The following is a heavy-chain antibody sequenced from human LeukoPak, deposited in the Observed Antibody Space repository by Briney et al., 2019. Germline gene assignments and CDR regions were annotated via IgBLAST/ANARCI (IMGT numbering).Heavy chain of an antibody. CDR3: ARDRDEDTAMVNPYNWFDL. CDR2: ISAYNGKT. Sequence: ASVKVSCKASGYTFTSYGTSWVRHVPGEGRWWMGWISAYNGKTNYAQKLQGRVTMTTDTCTSTAYMELRSLRSDDTAVYYCARDRDEDTAMVNPYNWFDLWGQGTLVTVSS. V-gene: IGHV1-18*01. J-gene: IGHJ5*02. D-gene: IGHD5-18*01. CDR1: GYTFTSYG.